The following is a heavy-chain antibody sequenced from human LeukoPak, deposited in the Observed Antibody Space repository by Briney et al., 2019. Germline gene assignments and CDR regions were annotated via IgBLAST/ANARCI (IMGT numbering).Heavy chain of an antibody. Sequence: GGSLRLSCAASGFPFSSHSMNWVRQARGKGLEGVSYISSSSTIHYADSVKGRFTISRDNAKNSLYLQMNNLRAEDTAVYYCARGAYYYEDWGQGTLVTVSS. J-gene: IGHJ4*02. D-gene: IGHD3-22*01. CDR3: ARGAYYYED. CDR2: ISSSSTI. V-gene: IGHV3-48*01. CDR1: GFPFSSHS.